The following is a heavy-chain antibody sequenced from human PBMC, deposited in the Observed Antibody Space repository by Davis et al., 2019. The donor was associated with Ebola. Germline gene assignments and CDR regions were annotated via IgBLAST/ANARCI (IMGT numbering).Heavy chain of an antibody. CDR2: IRSKANSYAT. D-gene: IGHD6-6*01. J-gene: IGHJ6*02. V-gene: IGHV3-73*01. Sequence: GGSLRLSCAASGFTFSGSAMHWVRQASGKGLEWVGRIRSKANSYATAYAASVKGRFTISRDDSKNTAYLQMNSLKTEDTAGYYCTSRIAARRDFGDYYGMDVWGQGTTVTVSS. CDR1: GFTFSGSA. CDR3: TSRIAARRDFGDYYGMDV.